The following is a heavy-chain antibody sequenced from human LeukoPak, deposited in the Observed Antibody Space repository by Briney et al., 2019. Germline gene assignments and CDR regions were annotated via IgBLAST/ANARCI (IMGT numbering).Heavy chain of an antibody. CDR2: IYYSGST. CDR3: AREVVAAAGTVDY. Sequence: SETLSLTCTVSGGSISSYYWNWIRQPPGKGLEWIGYIYYSGSTNYNPSLKSRVTISLNTSKNQFSLILSSVTTADTAVYYCAREVVAAAGTVDYWGQGTLVTVSS. V-gene: IGHV4-59*01. J-gene: IGHJ4*02. D-gene: IGHD6-13*01. CDR1: GGSISSYY.